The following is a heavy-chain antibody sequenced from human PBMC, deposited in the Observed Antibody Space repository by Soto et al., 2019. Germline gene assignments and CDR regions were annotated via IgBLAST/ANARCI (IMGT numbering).Heavy chain of an antibody. CDR3: ARGVGYGDYLDY. Sequence: SETLSLTCTVSGGSISSGDYYWSWIRQPPGKGLEWIGYIYYSGSTYYNPSLKSRVTISVDTSKNQFSLKLSSVTAADTAAYYCARGVGYGDYLDYWGQGTLVTVSS. D-gene: IGHD4-17*01. CDR2: IYYSGST. V-gene: IGHV4-30-4*01. J-gene: IGHJ4*02. CDR1: GGSISSGDYY.